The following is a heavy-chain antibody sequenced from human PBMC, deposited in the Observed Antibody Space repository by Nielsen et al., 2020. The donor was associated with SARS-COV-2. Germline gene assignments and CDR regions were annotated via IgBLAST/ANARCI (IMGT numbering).Heavy chain of an antibody. CDR3: ARGYGEYYYDSSGYWGKTYYYYGMDV. D-gene: IGHD3-22*01. Sequence: WIRQPPGKGLEWIGSIYYSGSTYYNPSLKSRVTISVDTSKNQFSLKLSSVTAADTAVHYCARGYGEYYYDSSGYWGKTYYYYGMDVWGQGTTVTVSS. CDR2: IYYSGST. V-gene: IGHV4-39*01. J-gene: IGHJ6*02.